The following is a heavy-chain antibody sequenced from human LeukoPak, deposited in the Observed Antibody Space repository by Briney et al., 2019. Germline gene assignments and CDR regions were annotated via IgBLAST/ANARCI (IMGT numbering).Heavy chain of an antibody. Sequence: KAGGSLRLSCATSGFTFSRYNMNWVRQAPGKGLEWVSSITSSSIYKYYADSMKGRFTISRDNAKNSLYLQMDSLRAEDTAVYYCARDGITMRILEYWGQGTPVTVSS. CDR1: GFTFSRYN. CDR3: ARDGITMRILEY. J-gene: IGHJ4*02. V-gene: IGHV3-21*01. CDR2: ITSSSIYK. D-gene: IGHD3-10*01.